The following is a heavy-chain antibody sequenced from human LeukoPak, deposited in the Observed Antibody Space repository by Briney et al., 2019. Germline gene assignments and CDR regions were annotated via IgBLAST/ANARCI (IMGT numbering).Heavy chain of an antibody. CDR3: ATDLAIAARHYDY. CDR2: LSGSGDST. CDR1: RFTFSNYA. Sequence: GGSLRLSCAASRFTFSNYAMSWVRQAPGKGLEWVSGLSGSGDSTYYADSVKGRFTISRDNSKNTLYLQMNSLRAEGTAVYYCATDLAIAARHYDYWGQGTLVTVSS. J-gene: IGHJ4*02. D-gene: IGHD6-6*01. V-gene: IGHV3-23*01.